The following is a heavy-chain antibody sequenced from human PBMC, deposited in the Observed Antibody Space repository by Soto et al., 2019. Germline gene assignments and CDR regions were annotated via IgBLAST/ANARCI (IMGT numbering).Heavy chain of an antibody. CDR2: ISGSGGST. Sequence: GGSLRLSCAASGFTFSIFAMSWVRQSPGKGLEWVSTISGSGGSTYYADAVKGRFTISRDNSMGTLYLQMKSLRVEDTAIYYCAKEASLGSTVDLGYWGQGALVTVSS. CDR1: GFTFSIFA. CDR3: AKEASLGSTVDLGY. V-gene: IGHV3-23*01. D-gene: IGHD7-27*01. J-gene: IGHJ4*02.